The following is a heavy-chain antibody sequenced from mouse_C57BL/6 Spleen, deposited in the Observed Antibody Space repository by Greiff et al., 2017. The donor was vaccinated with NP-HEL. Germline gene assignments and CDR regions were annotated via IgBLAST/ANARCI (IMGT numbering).Heavy chain of an antibody. CDR1: GFTFSSYA. J-gene: IGHJ4*01. D-gene: IGHD1-1*01. Sequence: DVMLVESGEGLVKPGGSLKLSCAASGFTFSSYAMSWVRQTPEKRLEWVAYISSGGDYIYYADTVKGRFTISRDNARNTLYLQMSSLKSEDTAMYYCTRDHGSFYAMDYWGQGTSVTVSS. CDR2: ISSGGDYI. V-gene: IGHV5-9-1*02. CDR3: TRDHGSFYAMDY.